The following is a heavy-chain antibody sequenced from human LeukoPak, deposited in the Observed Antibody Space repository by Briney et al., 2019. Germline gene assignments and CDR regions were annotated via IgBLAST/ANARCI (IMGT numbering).Heavy chain of an antibody. CDR1: GFTFSSYG. D-gene: IGHD2-2*01. J-gene: IGHJ4*02. CDR2: IRYDGSNK. V-gene: IGHV3-30*02. Sequence: GGSLRLSCAASGFTFSSYGMRWVRQAPGKGLEWVAFIRYDGSNKYYADSVKGRFTISRDNSKNTLYLQMNSLRAEDTAVYYCAKGSGYCSSTSCYSWGYFDYWGQGTLVTVSS. CDR3: AKGSGYCSSTSCYSWGYFDY.